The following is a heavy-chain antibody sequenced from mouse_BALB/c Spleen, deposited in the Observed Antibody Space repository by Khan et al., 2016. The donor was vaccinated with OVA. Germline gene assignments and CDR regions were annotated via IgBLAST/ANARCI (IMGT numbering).Heavy chain of an antibody. CDR2: IRLKSDDYVT. CDR3: WIHL. J-gene: IGHJ2*01. V-gene: IGHV6-6*02. CDR1: GFTFSNYW. Sequence: VQLKESGGGLVQPGGSMKLSCVASGFTFSNYWMNWVRQSPEKGLEWVAEIRLKSDDYVTHYAESVKGRFTISRYDSKSSVYLQMNNSRAEDTGIYYCWIHLWGQGTTLTVSS.